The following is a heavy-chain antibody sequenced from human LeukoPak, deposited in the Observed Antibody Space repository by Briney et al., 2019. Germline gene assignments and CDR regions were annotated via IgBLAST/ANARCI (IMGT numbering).Heavy chain of an antibody. Sequence: SQTLSLTCAISGDSVSSNSVAWNWIRQSPSRGLEWLGRTYYRSKWYNDYAVSVKSRITINPDTSKNQFSLQLTSVTPEDTAVYYCARHKYSSGWPPEGAFDIWGQGTMVTVSS. CDR3: ARHKYSSGWPPEGAFDI. V-gene: IGHV6-1*01. D-gene: IGHD6-19*01. J-gene: IGHJ3*02. CDR1: GDSVSSNSVA. CDR2: TYYRSKWYN.